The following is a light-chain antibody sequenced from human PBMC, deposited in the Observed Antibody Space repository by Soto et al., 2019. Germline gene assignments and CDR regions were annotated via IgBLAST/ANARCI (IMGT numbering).Light chain of an antibody. V-gene: IGKV1-17*03. Sequence: DIQMTQSPSAMSASLGDRVTITCRASQGISNSLASFQQKPGRVPKRLIYGAPTLQSWAPSRFSGSASGAAFTLTISSLQPEDFATYYCLQYNSYPFTFGGGTKV. J-gene: IGKJ4*01. CDR2: GAP. CDR3: LQYNSYPFT. CDR1: QGISNS.